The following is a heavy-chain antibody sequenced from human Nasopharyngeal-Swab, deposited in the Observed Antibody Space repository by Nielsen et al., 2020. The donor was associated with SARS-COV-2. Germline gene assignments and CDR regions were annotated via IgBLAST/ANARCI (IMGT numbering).Heavy chain of an antibody. V-gene: IGHV4-59*01. CDR2: IYYSGST. D-gene: IGHD4-23*01. CDR3: ARDKVTVDYYYGMDV. J-gene: IGHJ6*02. Sequence: WIRQPPGKGLEWIGYIYYSGSTNYNPSLKSRVTISVGTSKNQFSLKLSSVTAADTAVYYCARDKVTVDYYYGMDVWGQGTTVTVSS.